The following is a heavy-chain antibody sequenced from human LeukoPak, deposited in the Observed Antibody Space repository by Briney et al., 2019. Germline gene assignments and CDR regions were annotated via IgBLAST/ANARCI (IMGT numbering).Heavy chain of an antibody. V-gene: IGHV4-39*01. J-gene: IGHJ6*03. CDR1: GGSISSSSYC. CDR3: ASNIYVNYYYHYMDV. Sequence: SETLSLICIVSGGSISSSSYCWGWIRRPPGKGLEWIGNICYSRSTYYNPSLKSRVTISVDTSKNHFSLKLRSVTAADTAVYYCASNIYVNYYYHYMDVWGKGTTVTVSS. D-gene: IGHD2/OR15-2a*01. CDR2: ICYSRST.